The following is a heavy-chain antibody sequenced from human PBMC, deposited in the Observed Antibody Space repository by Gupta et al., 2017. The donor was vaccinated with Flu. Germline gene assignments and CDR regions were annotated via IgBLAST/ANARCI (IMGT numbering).Heavy chain of an antibody. V-gene: IGHV4-61*02. CDR1: GGSISSGSYY. D-gene: IGHD1-26*01. CDR3: ARGGVGATKYYYYYGMDV. CDR2: IYTSGST. J-gene: IGHJ6*02. Sequence: QVQLQESGPGLVKPSQTLSLTCTVSGGSISSGSYYWSWIRQPAGKGLEWIGRIYTSGSTNYNPSLKSRVTISVDTSKNQFSLKLSSVTAADTAVYYCARGGVGATKYYYYYGMDVWGQGTTVTVSS.